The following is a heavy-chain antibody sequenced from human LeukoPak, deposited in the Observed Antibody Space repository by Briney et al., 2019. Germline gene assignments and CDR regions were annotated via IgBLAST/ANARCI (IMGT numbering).Heavy chain of an antibody. CDR2: IIPIFGTA. CDR3: ARVLIVSGRFYYMDV. Sequence: SVKVSCKASGGTFSSYAISWVRQAPGQGLEWMGGIIPIFGTANYAQKFQGRVTITADKSTSTAYMELSSLRSEDTAVYYCARVLIVSGRFYYMDVWGKGTTVTVSS. V-gene: IGHV1-69*06. J-gene: IGHJ6*03. CDR1: GGTFSSYA. D-gene: IGHD1-26*01.